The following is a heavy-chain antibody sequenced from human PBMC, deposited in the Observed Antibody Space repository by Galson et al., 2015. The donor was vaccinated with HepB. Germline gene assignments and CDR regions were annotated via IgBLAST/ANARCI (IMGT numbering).Heavy chain of an antibody. D-gene: IGHD2-2*01. CDR2: INHSGST. CDR3: ARARGYCSSTSCPPYYYYGMDV. J-gene: IGHJ6*02. CDR1: GGSFSGYY. V-gene: IGHV4-34*01. Sequence: LSLTCAVYGGSFSGYYWSWIRQPPGKGLEWIGEINHSGSTNYNPSLKSRVTISVDTSKNQFSLKLSSVTAADTAVYYCARARGYCSSTSCPPYYYYGMDVWGQGTTVTVSS.